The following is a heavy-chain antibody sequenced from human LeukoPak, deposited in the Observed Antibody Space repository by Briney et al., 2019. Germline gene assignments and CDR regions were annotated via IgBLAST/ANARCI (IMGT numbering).Heavy chain of an antibody. V-gene: IGHV4-31*03. D-gene: IGHD1-26*01. Sequence: SETLSLTCTVSGGSISSGGYYWSWIRQHPGKGLEWIGYIYYSGSTYYNPSLKSRVTISVDTSKNQFSLKLSSVTAADTAVYYCARDSEEEYSGSLIFDYWGQGTLVTVSS. CDR1: GGSISSGGYY. J-gene: IGHJ4*02. CDR3: ARDSEEEYSGSLIFDY. CDR2: IYYSGST.